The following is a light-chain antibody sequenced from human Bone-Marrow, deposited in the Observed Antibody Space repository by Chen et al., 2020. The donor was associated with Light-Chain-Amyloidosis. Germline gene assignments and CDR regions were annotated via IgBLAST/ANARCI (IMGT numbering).Light chain of an antibody. V-gene: IGLV2-14*01. Sequence: QSALTQPASVSGSPGQSITISCTGTSSDVGGDNHVSWYQQHPDKAPKLMIYEVTNRPSWVPDRFAGSKSDNTASLTISGLQTEDEADYCCSSYTNTNTLVFGSGTRVTVL. CDR3: SSYTNTNTLV. CDR2: EVT. CDR1: SSDVGGDNH. J-gene: IGLJ1*01.